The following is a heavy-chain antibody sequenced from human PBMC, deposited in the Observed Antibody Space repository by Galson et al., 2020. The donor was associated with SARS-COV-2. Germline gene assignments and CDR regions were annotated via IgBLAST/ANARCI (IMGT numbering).Heavy chain of an antibody. CDR3: ARGNCSSTSCDGGILYFYGMDV. J-gene: IGHJ6*02. V-gene: IGHV4-39*07. CDR2: IFYSGNM. Sequence: SETLSLTYTVSGGSINSDSYYWGWIRQPPGKGLEWIGSIFYSGNMYFNPSLRSRVFMSLDTSNNQVSLELTSVTAADTAVYYCARGNCSSTSCDGGILYFYGMDVWGHGAAITVSS. CDR1: GGSINSDSYY. D-gene: IGHD2-2*01.